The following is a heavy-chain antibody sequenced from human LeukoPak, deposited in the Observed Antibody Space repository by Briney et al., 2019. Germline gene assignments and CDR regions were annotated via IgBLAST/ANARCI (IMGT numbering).Heavy chain of an antibody. CDR1: GGSISSTTYY. Sequence: PSETLSLTCTVSGGSISSTTYYWGWIRQPPGKGLEWIGSVYYGGSTYYNTSLKSRVTISVDTSKNQFSLRVISVTAADTAVYYCARQTPPGNSGYYYSMDIWGQGTTVTVSS. J-gene: IGHJ6*02. V-gene: IGHV4-39*01. CDR2: VYYGGST. CDR3: ARQTPPGNSGYYYSMDI. D-gene: IGHD4-23*01.